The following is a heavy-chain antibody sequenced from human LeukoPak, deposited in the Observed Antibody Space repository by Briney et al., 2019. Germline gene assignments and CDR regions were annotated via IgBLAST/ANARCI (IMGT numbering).Heavy chain of an antibody. CDR2: IYYSGTT. CDR1: VGSISSYY. CDR3: AGTAAAPKT. V-gene: IGHV4-59*07. Sequence: PSDTRSLTCTVAVGSISSYYWSWIRHPPGKGLECTGYIYYSGTTNYNPSLKSRVTISVDTSKNQFSLKLSSVTAADTAVYYCAGTAAAPKTWGQGTLVTVSS. J-gene: IGHJ4*02. D-gene: IGHD6-13*01.